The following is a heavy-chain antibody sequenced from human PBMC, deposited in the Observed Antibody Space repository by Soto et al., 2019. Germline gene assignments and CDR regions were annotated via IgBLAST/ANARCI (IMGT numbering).Heavy chain of an antibody. D-gene: IGHD3-3*01. CDR1: GDSVSSNSVA. Sequence: SQTLSLTCAISGDSVSSNSVAWGWIRQSPSRGLEWLGRTYYRSKWYDDYAVSVKGRITINPDTSKNQFSLQLNSVTPEDTAVYYCASSGVQLKGRYYYMDVWGKGTTVTV. V-gene: IGHV6-1*01. J-gene: IGHJ6*03. CDR2: TYYRSKWYD. CDR3: ASSGVQLKGRYYYMDV.